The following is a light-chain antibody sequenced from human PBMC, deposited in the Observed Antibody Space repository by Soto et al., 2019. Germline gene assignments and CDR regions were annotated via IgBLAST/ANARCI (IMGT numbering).Light chain of an antibody. CDR3: SSFTSSSTLYV. V-gene: IGLV2-14*01. Sequence: QSVLTQPASVSGSPGQSITISCTGTSSDVGSYDYVSWYQQHPGKAPKLILFDVTDRPSGVSSRFSGSKSGNTASLTISGLQAEDEADYFCSSFTSSSTLYVFGTGTKVTVL. J-gene: IGLJ1*01. CDR2: DVT. CDR1: SSDVGSYDY.